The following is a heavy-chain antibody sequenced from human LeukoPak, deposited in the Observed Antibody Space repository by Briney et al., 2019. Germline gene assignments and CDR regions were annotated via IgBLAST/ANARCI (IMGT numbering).Heavy chain of an antibody. CDR2: IYTSGST. Sequence: SSETLSLTCTVSGGSISSGSYYWSWIRQPAGKGLEWIGRIYTSGSTNYNPSLKSRVTISVDTSKNQFSLKLSSVTAADTAVYYCARHLGGWYGNNWFDPWGQGTLVTVSS. V-gene: IGHV4-61*02. CDR1: GGSISSGSYY. CDR3: ARHLGGWYGNNWFDP. J-gene: IGHJ5*02. D-gene: IGHD6-19*01.